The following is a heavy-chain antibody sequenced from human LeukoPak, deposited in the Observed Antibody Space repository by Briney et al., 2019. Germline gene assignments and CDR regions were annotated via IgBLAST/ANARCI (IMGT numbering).Heavy chain of an antibody. V-gene: IGHV3-30*03. J-gene: IGHJ4*02. Sequence: GGSLRLSCAASGFTFSSCGLHWVRQAPGKGLEWVAVISYDGSNEYYADSVKGRFSISRDNSKYTVYLQMSSLRAEDTAVYYCASFYGDLDYWGQGTLVTVSS. CDR3: ASFYGDLDY. CDR1: GFTFSSCG. CDR2: ISYDGSNE. D-gene: IGHD4-17*01.